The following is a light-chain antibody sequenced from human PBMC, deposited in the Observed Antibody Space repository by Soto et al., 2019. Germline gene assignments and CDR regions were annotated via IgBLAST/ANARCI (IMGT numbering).Light chain of an antibody. V-gene: IGKV1-27*01. Sequence: DIQMTQSPSSLSASVGDRVTITCRASQGISHYLALYQQKPGKVPKLLIYAASTLQSGVPSRFSGSGSGTDFTLTISSLQPEDVATYYCQKYNSAPRAFGQVTKVEIK. J-gene: IGKJ1*01. CDR3: QKYNSAPRA. CDR1: QGISHY. CDR2: AAS.